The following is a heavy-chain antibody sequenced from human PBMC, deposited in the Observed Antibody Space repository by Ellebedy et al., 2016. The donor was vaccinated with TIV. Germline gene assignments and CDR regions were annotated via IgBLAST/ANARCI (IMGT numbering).Heavy chain of an antibody. CDR1: GFTFTTYI. CDR3: ARDAENIAVTDYFDY. J-gene: IGHJ4*02. Sequence: GESLKISCAASGFTFTTYIMNWVRQAPGKGLEWVSSISSTNTYIYYADSVKGRFTISRDNAKNSLYLQMNSLRADDTAVYYCARDAENIAVTDYFDYWGQGTLVTVSS. D-gene: IGHD6-19*01. CDR2: ISSTNTYI. V-gene: IGHV3-21*04.